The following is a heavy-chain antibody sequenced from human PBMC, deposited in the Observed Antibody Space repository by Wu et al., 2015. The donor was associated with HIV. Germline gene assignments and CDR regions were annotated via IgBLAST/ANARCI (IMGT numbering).Heavy chain of an antibody. CDR1: GYIFTDYY. CDR3: ARFSSNTSPLPTAPTRIDY. CDR2: INPNSGGT. J-gene: IGHJ4*02. Sequence: QVQLVQSGAEVKKPGASVKVSCKASGYIFTDYYMHWLRQAPGQGPEWMGWINPNSGGTNYAQKFQDRVIMTRDTSLSTAYMELTMLRSDDTAIYYCARFSSNTSPLPTAPTRIDYVGHGNPGHRLL. V-gene: IGHV1-2*02. D-gene: IGHD2-15*01.